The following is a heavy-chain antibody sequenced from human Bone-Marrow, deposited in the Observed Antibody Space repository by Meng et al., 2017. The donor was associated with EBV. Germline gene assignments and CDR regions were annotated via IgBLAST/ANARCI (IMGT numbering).Heavy chain of an antibody. CDR1: GGPFNSDA. V-gene: IGHV1-69*06. CDR2: LIPMLGAP. CDR3: ASESGRGYTPDY. Sequence: QVRVVQAGAEVKKPGSSVKVSCKTTGGPFNSDAISWVRQAAGQGLEWIGGLIPMLGAPNYAQKFQDRVTIIADKSTSTHYMQLSSLRSDDTAVYYCASESGRGYTPDYWGRGTLVTVSS. J-gene: IGHJ4*02. D-gene: IGHD3-10*01.